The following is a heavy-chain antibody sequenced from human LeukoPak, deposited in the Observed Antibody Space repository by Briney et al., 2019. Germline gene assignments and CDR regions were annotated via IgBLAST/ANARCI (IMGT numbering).Heavy chain of an antibody. CDR3: AGGRSQSVSLTVDV. D-gene: IGHD5/OR15-5a*01. CDR1: GGTFSNFA. CDR2: IVPILGLT. Sequence: ASVKVSCKSSGGTFSNFAVTWVRQAPGQGLEWMGRIVPILGLTNYAQKFQDRTTFIADKSTNTAYMELKSLTFDDTAVYFCAGGRSQSVSLTVDVWGQGTLVTVSS. J-gene: IGHJ4*02. V-gene: IGHV1-69*04.